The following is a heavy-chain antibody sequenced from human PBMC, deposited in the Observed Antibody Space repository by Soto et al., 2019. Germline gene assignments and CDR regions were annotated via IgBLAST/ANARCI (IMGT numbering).Heavy chain of an antibody. CDR3: ARGGYCSGGSCYGVSYFDY. J-gene: IGHJ4*02. V-gene: IGHV4-31*03. D-gene: IGHD2-15*01. CDR1: GDSISSGDYY. Sequence: QVQLQESGPGLVQPSQTLSLTCTVSGDSISSGDYYWSWIRQHPGKGLEWIGYIYYSGSTYYNPSLKRRLTISVDTSKNQFSLKLSSVTAADTAVYHCARGGYCSGGSCYGVSYFDYWGQGALVTVSS. CDR2: IYYSGST.